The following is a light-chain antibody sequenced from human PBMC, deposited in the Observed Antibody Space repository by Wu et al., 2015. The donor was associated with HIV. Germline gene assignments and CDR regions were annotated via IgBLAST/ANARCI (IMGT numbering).Light chain of an antibody. J-gene: IGKJ1*01. CDR1: QDISNS. V-gene: IGKV1-NL1*01. CDR3: QQYYTTPLW. Sequence: DIQMTQSPSSLSASVGDRVTITCRASQDISNSLAWYQQKPGKAPKLLLSAASRLEIGVLSRFSGSGSGTDYSLTISSLQPEDFATYYCQQYYTTPLWFGQGTKVEIK. CDR2: AAS.